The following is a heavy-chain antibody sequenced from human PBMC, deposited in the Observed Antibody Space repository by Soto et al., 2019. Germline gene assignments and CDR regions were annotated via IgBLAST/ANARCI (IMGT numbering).Heavy chain of an antibody. Sequence: GGSLRLSCAASGFTFSNYAMTWVRQAPGKGLEWVSGISGSGGGAYYADSVKGRFTISRDNSKSTLFLQMSSLRAEDTALYYCAKGEYGSGTYVSWGQGTRGTVSS. J-gene: IGHJ5*02. V-gene: IGHV3-23*01. D-gene: IGHD3-10*01. CDR2: ISGSGGGA. CDR1: GFTFSNYA. CDR3: AKGEYGSGTYVS.